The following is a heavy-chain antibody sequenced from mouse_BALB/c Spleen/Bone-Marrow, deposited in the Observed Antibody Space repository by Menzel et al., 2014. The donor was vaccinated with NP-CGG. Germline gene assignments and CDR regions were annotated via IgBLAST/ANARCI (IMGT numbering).Heavy chain of an antibody. CDR1: GYSITSGYG. J-gene: IGHJ2*01. Sequence: VQLQQSGPDLVKPSQSLPLTCTVTGYSITSGYGWHWIRQFPGNKLEWMGYIHYSGNTDYNPSLKSRISITRDTSKNQFFLQLNSVTTEDTATYYCARETPVVADFDYWGQGTTLTVSS. V-gene: IGHV3-1*02. CDR3: ARETPVVADFDY. CDR2: IHYSGNT. D-gene: IGHD1-1*01.